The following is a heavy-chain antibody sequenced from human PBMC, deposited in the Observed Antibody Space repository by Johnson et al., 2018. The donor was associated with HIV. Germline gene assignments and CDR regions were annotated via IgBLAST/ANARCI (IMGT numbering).Heavy chain of an antibody. D-gene: IGHD1-26*01. V-gene: IGHV3-11*01. CDR3: ARVRRREQKLDAFDI. J-gene: IGHJ3*02. CDR2: IRSSGGST. CDR1: GVTISDSY. Sequence: QMLLVESGGGLVKPGGSLRLSCAASGVTISDSYMSWIRQAPGKGLEWVSYIRSSGGSTYYADSVKGRFTISRDNSQNTLYLQMNSLRAEDTAVYYCARVRRREQKLDAFDIWGQGTMVSVSS.